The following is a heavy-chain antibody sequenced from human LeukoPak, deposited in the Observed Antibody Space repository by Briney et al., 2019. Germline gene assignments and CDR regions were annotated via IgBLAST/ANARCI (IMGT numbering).Heavy chain of an antibody. CDR3: ARDVGQLDY. Sequence: PGGSLRLSCAASGFTFSNYAMTWVRQAPGKGLEWVSGISGSGSSTYYADSVKGRFTLSRDYPKNTLYLQMNSLRAEDTAVYFCARDVGQLDYWGQGTLVTVSS. CDR2: ISGSGSST. CDR1: GFTFSNYA. V-gene: IGHV3-23*01. J-gene: IGHJ4*02.